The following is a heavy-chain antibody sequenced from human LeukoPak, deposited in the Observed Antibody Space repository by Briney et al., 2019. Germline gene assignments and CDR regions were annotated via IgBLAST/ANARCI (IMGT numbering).Heavy chain of an antibody. V-gene: IGHV4-59*01. CDR2: IYYSGST. D-gene: IGHD6-19*01. J-gene: IGHJ4*02. CDR1: GGSISSYY. Sequence: SETLSLTCSVSGGSISSYYWSWIRQPPGKGLEWIGYIYYSGSTNYNPSLKSRATISVDTSKNQFSLKLSSVTAADTAVYYCARGVQWLGGYYFDYWGQGTLVTVSS. CDR3: ARGVQWLGGYYFDY.